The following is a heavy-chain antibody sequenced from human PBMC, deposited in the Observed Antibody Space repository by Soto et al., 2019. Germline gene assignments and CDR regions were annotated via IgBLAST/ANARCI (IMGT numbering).Heavy chain of an antibody. Sequence: ASVKVSCKASGYTFTSYDITCVLQAPRQGPEWMGWISAYNGNTNYAQKLQGRVTMTTDTSTSTAYMELRSLRSDDTALYYCAKSGGWYSAIDYWGQGTLVTVSS. CDR1: GYTFTSYD. CDR3: AKSGGWYSAIDY. J-gene: IGHJ4*02. CDR2: ISAYNGNT. V-gene: IGHV1-18*01. D-gene: IGHD6-19*01.